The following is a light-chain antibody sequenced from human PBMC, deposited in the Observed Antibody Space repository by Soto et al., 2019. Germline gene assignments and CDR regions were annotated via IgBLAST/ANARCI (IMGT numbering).Light chain of an antibody. V-gene: IGKV1-33*01. CDR1: QDIATY. CDR3: QQYDNLPPTWT. J-gene: IGKJ1*01. CDR2: DAS. Sequence: DIQMTQSPSSLSASVGNRGTITWPASQDIATYLNWYQQKPGKAPNLLIYDASNLETGVPSRFSGGGSGTHFTFTISNLQPEDIATYYCQQYDNLPPTWTFGQGTKLDI.